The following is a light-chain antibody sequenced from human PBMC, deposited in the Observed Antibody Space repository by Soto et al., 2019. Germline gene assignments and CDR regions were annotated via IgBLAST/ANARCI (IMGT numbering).Light chain of an antibody. J-gene: IGKJ5*01. CDR2: GAS. CDR1: QSVSSR. CDR3: QQRSNWPSIT. V-gene: IGKV3-11*01. Sequence: EIVLTQSPGTLSVSPGERFSLSCRASQSVSSRLAWYHQKPGQSHRLLIYGASNRATGIPARFSGSGSGTEFTLTINSLEPEDFAVYYCQQRSNWPSITFGQGTRLEIK.